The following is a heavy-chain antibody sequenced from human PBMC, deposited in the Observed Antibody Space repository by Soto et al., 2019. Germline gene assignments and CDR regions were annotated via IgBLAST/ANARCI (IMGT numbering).Heavy chain of an antibody. V-gene: IGHV5-51*01. CDR1: GNSFTHYW. CDR2: IYPGDSDT. CDR3: ARLEVDY. Sequence: LGECLTSCWTGSGNSFTHYWSGWVRQMPGKGLEWVGTIYPGDSDTRYSPSFQGQVSISADKSISTAYLQWSSLKASDTAMYYCARLEVDYWGQGTLVTVSS. J-gene: IGHJ4*02.